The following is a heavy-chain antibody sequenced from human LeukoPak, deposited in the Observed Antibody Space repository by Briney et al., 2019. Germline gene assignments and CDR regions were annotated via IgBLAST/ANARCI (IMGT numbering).Heavy chain of an antibody. CDR2: INPNSGGT. V-gene: IGHV1-2*02. CDR1: GYTFTGYY. CDR3: ARARAPGYSSSWFNYYGMDV. Sequence: ASVKVSCKASGYTFTGYYMHWVRQAPGQGLEWMGWINPNSGGTNYAQKFQGRVTMTRDTSISTAYMELSRLRSDDTAVYYCARARAPGYSSSWFNYYGMDVWGQGTTATVSS. D-gene: IGHD6-13*01. J-gene: IGHJ6*02.